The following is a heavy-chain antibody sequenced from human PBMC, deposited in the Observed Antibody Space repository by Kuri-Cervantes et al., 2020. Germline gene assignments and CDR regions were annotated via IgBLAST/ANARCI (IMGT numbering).Heavy chain of an antibody. CDR1: GYTFTYRY. CDR2: INAGNGNT. J-gene: IGHJ4*02. V-gene: IGHV1-3*01. Sequence: ASVKVSCKASGYTFTYRYLHWVRQAPGQRLEWMGWINAGNGNTKYSQKFQGRVTFSRDTSAKIAYMELSGLRSEDTSVYYCAGHVWINGTRDLGYWGRGTLVTVSS. CDR3: AGHVWINGTRDLGY. D-gene: IGHD5-12*01.